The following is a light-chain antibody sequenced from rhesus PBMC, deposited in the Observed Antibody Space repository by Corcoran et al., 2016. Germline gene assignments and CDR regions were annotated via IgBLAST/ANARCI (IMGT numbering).Light chain of an antibody. J-gene: IGKJ3*01. CDR1: QGISNN. CDR3: PRGYGILFT. Sequence: DIQMTQSPSSLSASVGDRVTITCRASQGISNNLAWYQQKPGKVPKLLIYKASTLQSGIPSRFSGSGSGTDFTHTISRLQPEDFATYYCPRGYGILFTFGPGTKLGIK. CDR2: KAS. V-gene: IGKV1-25*01.